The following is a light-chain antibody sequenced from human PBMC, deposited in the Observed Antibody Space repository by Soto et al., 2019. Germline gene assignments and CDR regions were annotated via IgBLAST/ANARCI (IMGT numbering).Light chain of an antibody. J-gene: IGKJ1*01. Sequence: DLKVTMSASALSANIRDRVTITFRASQRISSWLAWYQQKPGKASKLLIYKASSLESGVPSRFSGSGSGTEFTLTISCLQPDDFATYYCHQYIIYSTFGQGTMVAI. CDR3: HQYIIYST. CDR2: KAS. CDR1: QRISSW. V-gene: IGKV1-5*03.